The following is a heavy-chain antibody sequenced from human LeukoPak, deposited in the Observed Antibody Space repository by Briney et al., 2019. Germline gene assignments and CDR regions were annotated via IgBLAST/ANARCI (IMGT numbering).Heavy chain of an antibody. CDR1: GLNFRTSW. CDR2: IKYDGTVK. D-gene: IGHD6-13*01. Sequence: GGSLRLSCTASGLNFRTSWMSWVRQSPGKGLEFLANIKYDGTVKNYADSVEGRFTISRDNPKNSLYLQMDSLRAEDTAVYYCARDPDSSSFDYWGQGALVTVSS. J-gene: IGHJ4*02. CDR3: ARDPDSSSFDY. V-gene: IGHV3-7*01.